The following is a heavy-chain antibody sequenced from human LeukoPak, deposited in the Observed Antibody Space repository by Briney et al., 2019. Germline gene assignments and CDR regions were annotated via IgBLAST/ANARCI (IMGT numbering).Heavy chain of an antibody. CDR2: INPNSGGT. D-gene: IGHD3-22*01. CDR1: GYTFTGYY. V-gene: IGHV1-2*02. J-gene: IGHJ4*02. CDR3: AXVNYYDSSGSDEAYFDY. Sequence: GASVKVSCKASGYTFTGYYMHWVRQAPGQGLEWMGWINPNSGGTNYAQKFQGRVTMTRDTSISTAYMELSRLRSDDTAVYYCAXVNYYDSSGSDEAYFDYWGQGTLVTVSS.